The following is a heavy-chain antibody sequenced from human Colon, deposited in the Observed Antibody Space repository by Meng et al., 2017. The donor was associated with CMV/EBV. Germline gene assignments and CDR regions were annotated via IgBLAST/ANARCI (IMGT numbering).Heavy chain of an antibody. V-gene: IGHV3-72*01. Sequence: DAAGVSFTDHDMDWVRLAQGKGLEWGGRIRNKANSYTTECAASVKGRFTILRDDSKNSVYLQMNSLKTEDAAVYYCARVWRGRWFAPWGQGTLVTVSS. CDR3: ARVWRGRWFAP. D-gene: IGHD2-21*01. CDR2: IRNKANSYTT. J-gene: IGHJ5*02. CDR1: GVSFTDHD.